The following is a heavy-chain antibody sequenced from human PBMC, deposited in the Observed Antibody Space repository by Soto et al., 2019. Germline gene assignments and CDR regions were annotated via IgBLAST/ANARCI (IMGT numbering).Heavy chain of an antibody. CDR3: TRDLECLLIEDAFDI. Sequence: SVKVSCKASGYIFSGFGLHWVRQAPGQRLEWMGWINPGNGNTKYAPEFQGRVTISLDTSADIVYMEVRSLRSEDRALYYCTRDLECLLIEDAFDIWGHGTMVAVSS. CDR1: GYIFSGFG. CDR2: INPGNGNT. V-gene: IGHV1-3*01. D-gene: IGHD1-1*01. J-gene: IGHJ3*02.